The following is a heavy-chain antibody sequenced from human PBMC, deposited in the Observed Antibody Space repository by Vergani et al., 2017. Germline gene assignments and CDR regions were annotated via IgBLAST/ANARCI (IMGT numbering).Heavy chain of an antibody. CDR2: INPSGGST. J-gene: IGHJ4*02. D-gene: IGHD2-2*01. Sequence: QVQLVQSGAEVKKPGASVQVSCKASGYTFTSYYMHWVRQAPGQGLEWMGIINPSGGSTSYAQKFQGRVTMTRDTSTSTVYMELSSLRSEDTAVYYCARDRGGDIVVAPGDYWGQGTLVTVSS. CDR1: GYTFTSYY. V-gene: IGHV1-46*03. CDR3: ARDRGGDIVVAPGDY.